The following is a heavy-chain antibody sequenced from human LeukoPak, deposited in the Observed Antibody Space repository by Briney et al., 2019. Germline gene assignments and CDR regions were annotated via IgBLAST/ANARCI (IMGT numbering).Heavy chain of an antibody. Sequence: ASVKVSCKASGCTFTSYYMHWVRQAPGQGLEWMGIINPSGGSTSYAQKFQGRVTMTRDMSTSTVYMELSSLRSEDTAVYYCARDQLTMVRGVTNWFDPWGQGTLVTVSS. V-gene: IGHV1-46*01. CDR3: ARDQLTMVRGVTNWFDP. CDR1: GCTFTSYY. CDR2: INPSGGST. D-gene: IGHD3-10*01. J-gene: IGHJ5*02.